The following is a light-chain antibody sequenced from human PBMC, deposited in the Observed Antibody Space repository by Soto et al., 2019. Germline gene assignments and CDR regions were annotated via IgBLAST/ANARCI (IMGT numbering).Light chain of an antibody. V-gene: IGLV1-51*01. CDR1: SSNIGNNY. Sequence: QSVLTQPPSVSAAPGQKVTISCSGSSSNIGNNYVSWYQQLPGTAPKLLIYDNNKRPSGIPDRFSGSKSGTSATLGITGLQTGDEADYYCATWASSLSVYVFGTGPKVTVL. CDR3: ATWASSLSVYV. CDR2: DNN. J-gene: IGLJ1*01.